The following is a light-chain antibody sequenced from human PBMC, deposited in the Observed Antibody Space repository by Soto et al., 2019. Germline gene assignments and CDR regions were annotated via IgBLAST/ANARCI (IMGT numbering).Light chain of an antibody. CDR2: GNS. Sequence: QSVLTQPPSVSGAPGQRVTISCTGSSSNIGAGYYVHWYQQLPGTAPKLLIYGNSNRPSGVPDRFSGSKSGTSDALAITGLQAEDEADYYCQSYNISLSGVVFGGGTKLTVL. CDR3: QSYNISLSGVV. V-gene: IGLV1-40*01. J-gene: IGLJ2*01. CDR1: SSNIGAGYY.